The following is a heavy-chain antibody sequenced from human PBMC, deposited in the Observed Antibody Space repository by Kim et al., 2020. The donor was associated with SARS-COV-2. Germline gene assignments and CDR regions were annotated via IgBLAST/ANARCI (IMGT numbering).Heavy chain of an antibody. D-gene: IGHD5-18*01. J-gene: IGHJ6*02. CDR3: ARGDTAMDAPYYYYYGMDV. Sequence: GGSLRLSCAASGFTFSDYYMSWIRQAPGKGLEWVSYISSSGSTIYYADSVKGRFTISRDNAKNSLYLQMNSLRAEDTAVYYCARGDTAMDAPYYYYYGMDVWGQGTTVTVSS. CDR2: ISSSGSTI. CDR1: GFTFSDYY. V-gene: IGHV3-11*01.